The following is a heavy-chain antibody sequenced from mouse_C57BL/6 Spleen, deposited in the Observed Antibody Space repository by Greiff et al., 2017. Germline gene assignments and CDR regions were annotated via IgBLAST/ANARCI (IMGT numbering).Heavy chain of an antibody. J-gene: IGHJ3*01. V-gene: IGHV1-50*01. CDR2: IDPSDSYT. CDR1: GYTFTSYW. CDR3: ARSRVAY. Sequence: QVQLQQPGAELVKPGASVKLSCKASGYTFTSYWMQWVKQRPGQGLEWIGEIDPSDSYTNYNQKFKGKATLTVDTSSSTAYMQLSSLTSEDSAVYYCARSRVAYWGQGTLVTVSA.